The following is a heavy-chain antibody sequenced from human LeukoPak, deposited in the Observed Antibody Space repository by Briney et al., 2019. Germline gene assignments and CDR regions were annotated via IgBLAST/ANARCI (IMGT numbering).Heavy chain of an antibody. CDR2: IKQDQSEE. CDR3: ARVRFERRQKFFYGGGRFDFYYKYYMDV. J-gene: IGHJ6*03. D-gene: IGHD2/OR15-2a*01. CDR1: GFIFDNYW. V-gene: IGHV3-7*01. Sequence: PGGSLRLSCVASGFIFDNYWVTWVRQAPGKGLEWVASIKQDQSEEYYVDSVKGRFTISRDNAKNSLFLQMDSLRADDTAVYYCARVRFERRQKFFYGGGRFDFYYKYYMDVWGKGTTVTVSS.